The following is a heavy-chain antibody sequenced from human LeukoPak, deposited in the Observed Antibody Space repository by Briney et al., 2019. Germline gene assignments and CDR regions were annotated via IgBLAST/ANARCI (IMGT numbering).Heavy chain of an antibody. Sequence: SETLSLTCTVSGGSINSYYWSWIRQPPGKGLECIEYIHYTGSTNYNPSLKSRVTISVDKSKNQFSLKLSSVTAADTAVYYCARVSADSWYFDYWGQGTLVTVSS. V-gene: IGHV4-59*12. D-gene: IGHD2-21*01. J-gene: IGHJ4*02. CDR2: IHYTGST. CDR3: ARVSADSWYFDY. CDR1: GGSINSYY.